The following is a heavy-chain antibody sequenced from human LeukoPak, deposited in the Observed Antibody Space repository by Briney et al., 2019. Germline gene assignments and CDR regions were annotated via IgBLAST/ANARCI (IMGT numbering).Heavy chain of an antibody. Sequence: ASVKVSCKASGYTFTSHGISWVRQAPGQGLEWMGWISAYNGNTNYAQKLQGRVTMTTDTSTSTAYMELRSLRSDDTAVYYCARVRELRFLEWQPPDYWGQGTLVTVSS. CDR1: GYTFTSHG. CDR3: ARVRELRFLEWQPPDY. V-gene: IGHV1-18*01. CDR2: ISAYNGNT. J-gene: IGHJ4*02. D-gene: IGHD3-3*01.